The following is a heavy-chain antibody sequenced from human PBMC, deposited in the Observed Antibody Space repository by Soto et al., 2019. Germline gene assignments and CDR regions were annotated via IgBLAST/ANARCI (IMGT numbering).Heavy chain of an antibody. Sequence: PGGSLRLSCAASGFTFSSYAMHWVRQAPGKGLEYVSAISSNGGSTYYANSVKGRFTISRDNSKNTLYLQMGSLRAEDMAVYYCARGLKEYSSSSTFDYWGQGTLVTVSS. D-gene: IGHD6-6*01. CDR3: ARGLKEYSSSSTFDY. V-gene: IGHV3-64*01. CDR2: ISSNGGST. CDR1: GFTFSSYA. J-gene: IGHJ4*02.